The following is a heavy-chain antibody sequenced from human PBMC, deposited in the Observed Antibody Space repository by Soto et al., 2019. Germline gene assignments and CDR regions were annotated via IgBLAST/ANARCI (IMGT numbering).Heavy chain of an antibody. CDR2: FDPEDGET. J-gene: IGHJ3*02. D-gene: IGHD2-15*01. CDR3: AKGDYCSGGSCFDAFDI. CDR1: GYTLTELS. V-gene: IGHV1-24*01. Sequence: ASVKVSCKVSGYTLTELSMHWVRQAPGKGLEWMGGFDPEDGETIYAQKFQGRVTMTEDTSTDTAYMELSSLRSEDTAVYYCAKGDYCSGGSCFDAFDIWGQGTMVTVSS.